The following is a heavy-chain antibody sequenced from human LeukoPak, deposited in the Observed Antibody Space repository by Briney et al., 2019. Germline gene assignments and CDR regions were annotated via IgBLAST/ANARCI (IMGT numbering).Heavy chain of an antibody. CDR2: IHYSGNT. Sequence: SETLSLTCTVSGGSISSGDYYWSWIRQPPGKGLEWIGYIHYSGNTNYNPSLKSRVTISVDTSKNQFSLKLSSVTAADTAVYYCARTGGWYGYYFDYWGQGTLVTVSS. CDR1: GGSISSGDYY. J-gene: IGHJ4*02. V-gene: IGHV4-61*08. CDR3: ARTGGWYGYYFDY. D-gene: IGHD6-19*01.